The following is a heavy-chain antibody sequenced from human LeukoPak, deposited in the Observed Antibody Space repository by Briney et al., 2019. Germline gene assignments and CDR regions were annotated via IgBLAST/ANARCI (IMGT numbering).Heavy chain of an antibody. CDR1: GGSFSGYY. CDR3: ARPFEDGSGSYSPDY. J-gene: IGHJ4*02. D-gene: IGHD3-10*01. CDR2: INHSGST. V-gene: IGHV4-34*01. Sequence: SETLSLTCAIYGGSFSGYYWSWIRQPPGKGLEWIGEINHSGSTNYNPSLKSRVTILVDTSKNQFSLKLSSVTAADTAVYYCARPFEDGSGSYSPDYWGQGTLVTVSS.